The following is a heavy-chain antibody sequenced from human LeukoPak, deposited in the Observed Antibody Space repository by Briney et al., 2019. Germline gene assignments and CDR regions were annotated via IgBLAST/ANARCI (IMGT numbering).Heavy chain of an antibody. Sequence: GGSLRLSCAASGFTFSSYAMTWVRQAPGKGLEWVSTIRATAGTTYYEDSVKGRFTISRDNAKTSLYLQMDSLRAEDTAIYYCARDRGGVHGVMDYWGQGTLVTVSS. D-gene: IGHD3-16*01. V-gene: IGHV3-23*01. CDR1: GFTFSSYA. CDR3: ARDRGGVHGVMDY. CDR2: IRATAGTT. J-gene: IGHJ4*02.